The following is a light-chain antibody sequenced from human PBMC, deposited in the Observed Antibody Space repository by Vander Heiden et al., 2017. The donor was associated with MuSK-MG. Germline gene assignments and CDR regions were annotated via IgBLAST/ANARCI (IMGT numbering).Light chain of an antibody. J-gene: IGKJ5*01. CDR3: QQNNNWPPNT. CDR2: GAS. V-gene: IGKV3D-15*01. CDR1: QSVSSN. Sequence: EIVMTQSPATLSVSPGERATLSCRASQSVSSNLAWYQQKPGQAPRLLIYGASTMDTGIPARFSGSGFGTEFTLTISSRQSEDFAVYYCQQNNNWPPNTFGQGTLLEIK.